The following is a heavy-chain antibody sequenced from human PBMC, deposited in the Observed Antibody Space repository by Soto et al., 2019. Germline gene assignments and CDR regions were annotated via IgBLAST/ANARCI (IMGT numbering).Heavy chain of an antibody. V-gene: IGHV4-59*08. D-gene: IGHD1-26*01. Sequence: QVQLQESGPGLVKPSETLSLTCTVSGGSISSYYWRWIRQPPGKGLAWIGYIYYGGGTNYNPSLKRRFTTAVGSSKNHFSLKLSSVTAADTAVYYIAIRYGGNLDYWGQGTLVTVSS. J-gene: IGHJ4*02. CDR2: IYYGGGT. CDR1: GGSISSYY. CDR3: AIRYGGNLDY.